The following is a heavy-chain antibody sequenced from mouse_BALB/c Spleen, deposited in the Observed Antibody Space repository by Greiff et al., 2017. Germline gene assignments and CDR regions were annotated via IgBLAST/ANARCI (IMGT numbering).Heavy chain of an antibody. Sequence: EVMLVESGGDLVKPGGSLKLSCAASGFTFSSYGMSWVRQTPDKRLEWVATISSGGSYTYYPDSVKGRFTISRDNAKNTLYLQMSSLKSEDTAMYYCARQAYYGNYEDFAYWGQGTLVTVSA. CDR1: GFTFSSYG. CDR2: ISSGGSYT. V-gene: IGHV5-6*02. D-gene: IGHD2-10*01. J-gene: IGHJ3*01. CDR3: ARQAYYGNYEDFAY.